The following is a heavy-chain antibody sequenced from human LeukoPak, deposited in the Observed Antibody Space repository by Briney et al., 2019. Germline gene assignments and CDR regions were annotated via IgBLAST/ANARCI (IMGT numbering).Heavy chain of an antibody. V-gene: IGHV3-30*02. J-gene: IGHJ3*02. D-gene: IGHD4-23*01. CDR2: IRYDGYDGTKK. Sequence: PGGSLRLSCTAPEFTLRGFGMHWVRQAPGKGLDWVAFIRYDGYDGTKKYYSDSVKGRFTISRDDSKNTLYLQMNSLRPEDTAIYYCAKEALAYGGNRYSHAFDIWGQGTMVTVSS. CDR1: EFTLRGFG. CDR3: AKEALAYGGNRYSHAFDI.